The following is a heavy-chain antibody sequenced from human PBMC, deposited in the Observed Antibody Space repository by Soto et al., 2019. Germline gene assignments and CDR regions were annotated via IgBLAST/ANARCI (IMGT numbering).Heavy chain of an antibody. J-gene: IGHJ4*02. V-gene: IGHV2-5*02. Sequence: QITVKESGPTLVKPTQTLTLTCTFSGFSLTTSGLGVGWIRQPPGEALEWLAFIYWDDDKRYSPSLKSRVTITRLTSKHQVVLTMTNMDPVHTAAYYCAHSLRVATVVWDFDYWGQGTLVTVSS. CDR1: GFSLTTSGLG. D-gene: IGHD5-12*01. CDR3: AHSLRVATVVWDFDY. CDR2: IYWDDDK.